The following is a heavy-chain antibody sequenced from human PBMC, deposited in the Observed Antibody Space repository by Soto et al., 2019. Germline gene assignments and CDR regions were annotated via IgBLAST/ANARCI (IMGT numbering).Heavy chain of an antibody. CDR2: ISSYNGNT. V-gene: IGHV1-18*04. J-gene: IGHJ5*02. Sequence: ASVKVSCKASGYTFTTYGISWVRQAPGQELEWMGWISSYNGNTNYAQRVQGRVTMTTDTSTSTTYMELRSLRSDDTAVYYCARGPRYCSSSICFAGVTWFDPWGQGTLVTVSS. D-gene: IGHD2-2*01. CDR1: GYTFTTYG. CDR3: ARGPRYCSSSICFAGVTWFDP.